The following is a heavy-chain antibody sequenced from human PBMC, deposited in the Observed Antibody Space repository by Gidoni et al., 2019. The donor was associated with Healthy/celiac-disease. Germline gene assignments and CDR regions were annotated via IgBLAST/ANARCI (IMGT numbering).Heavy chain of an antibody. CDR3: AKLDSGGIDAFDI. CDR2: ISGSGGST. V-gene: IGHV3-23*01. D-gene: IGHD2-15*01. Sequence: EVQLLESGGGLVQPGGSLRLSCSASGFTFSSYAMSWVRQAPGKGLEGVSAISGSGGSTYYADSVKGRFTISRDNSKNTLYLQMNSLRAEDTAVYYCAKLDSGGIDAFDIWGQGTMVTVSS. J-gene: IGHJ3*02. CDR1: GFTFSSYA.